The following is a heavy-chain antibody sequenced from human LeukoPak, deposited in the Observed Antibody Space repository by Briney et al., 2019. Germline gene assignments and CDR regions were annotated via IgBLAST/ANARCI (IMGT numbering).Heavy chain of an antibody. CDR3: ARDQYCSGGSCYLF. CDR2: INPNSGGT. J-gene: IGHJ4*02. CDR1: GYTFTGYY. D-gene: IGHD2-15*01. Sequence: ASVKVSCKASGYTFTGYYKHWVRQAPGQGLEWMGWINPNSGGTNYAQKFQGRVTMTRDTSISTAYMELSRLRSDDTAVYYCARDQYCSGGSCYLFWGQGTLVTVSS. V-gene: IGHV1-2*02.